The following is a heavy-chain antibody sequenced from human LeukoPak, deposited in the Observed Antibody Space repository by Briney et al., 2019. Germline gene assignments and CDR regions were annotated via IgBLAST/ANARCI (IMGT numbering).Heavy chain of an antibody. Sequence: ASVKVSCKASGYSFTGYYMHWVRQAPGQGLEWMGWISAYNGNTNYAQKLQGRVTMTTDTSTSTAYMELRSLRSDDTAVYYCARTWGYYCDSSGYYYSLWGQGTLVTVSS. CDR2: ISAYNGNT. CDR3: ARTWGYYCDSSGYYYSL. D-gene: IGHD3-22*01. CDR1: GYSFTGYY. J-gene: IGHJ4*02. V-gene: IGHV1-18*04.